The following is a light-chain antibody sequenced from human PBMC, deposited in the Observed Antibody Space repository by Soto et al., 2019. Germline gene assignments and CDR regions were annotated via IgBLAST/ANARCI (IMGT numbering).Light chain of an antibody. CDR2: DAS. CDR3: QQYNSYPNT. V-gene: IGKV1-5*01. Sequence: IQLTQSPSSLSASVGDRVTITCRASQSISSWLAWYQQKPGKAPKLLIYDASSLESGVPSRFSGSGSGTEFTLTISSLQPDDFATYYCQQYNSYPNTFGQGTRLEI. CDR1: QSISSW. J-gene: IGKJ5*01.